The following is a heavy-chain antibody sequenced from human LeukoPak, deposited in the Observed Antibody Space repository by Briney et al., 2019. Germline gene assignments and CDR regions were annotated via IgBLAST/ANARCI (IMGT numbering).Heavy chain of an antibody. CDR2: INTNTGNP. CDR1: GYTFTSYA. J-gene: IGHJ6*02. Sequence: ASVRVSCKASGYTFTSYAMNWVRQAPGQGLEWMGWINTNTGNPTYAQGFTGRFVFSLDTSVSTAYLQISSLKAEDTAVYYCARLSPTYYDFWSGYYTYYYYGMGVWGQGTTVTVSS. CDR3: ARLSPTYYDFWSGYYTYYYYGMGV. D-gene: IGHD3-3*01. V-gene: IGHV7-4-1*02.